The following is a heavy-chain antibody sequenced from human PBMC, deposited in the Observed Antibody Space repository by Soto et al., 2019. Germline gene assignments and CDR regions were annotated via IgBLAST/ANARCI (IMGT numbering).Heavy chain of an antibody. D-gene: IGHD3-10*01. CDR2: IFSNDEK. CDR3: ARIRNYYGSGTLGGYFDY. Sequence: QVTLKESGPVLVKPTETLTLTCTVSGFSLSNARMGVSWIRQPPGKALEWLAHIFSNDEKSYSTSLKSRLTTSKDTSKSQVVLTMTNMDPVDTATYYCARIRNYYGSGTLGGYFDYWGQGTLVTVSS. J-gene: IGHJ4*02. CDR1: GFSLSNARMG. V-gene: IGHV2-26*01.